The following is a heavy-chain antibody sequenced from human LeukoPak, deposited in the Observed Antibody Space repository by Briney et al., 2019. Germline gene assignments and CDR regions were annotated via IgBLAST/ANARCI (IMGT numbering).Heavy chain of an antibody. CDR1: GGSISSYY. CDR2: IYYSGST. D-gene: IGHD1-1*01. V-gene: IGHV4-59*08. J-gene: IGHJ6*02. Sequence: SETLSLTCTVSGGSISSYYWSWIRQPPGKGLEWIGYIYYSGSTNYNPSLKGRVTISVDTSKNQFSLKLSSVTAADTAVYYCARTKRGTRRYYYYGMDVWGQGTTVTVSS. CDR3: ARTKRGTRRYYYYGMDV.